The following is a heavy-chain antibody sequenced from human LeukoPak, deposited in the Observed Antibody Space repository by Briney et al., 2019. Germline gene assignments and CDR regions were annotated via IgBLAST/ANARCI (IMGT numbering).Heavy chain of an antibody. J-gene: IGHJ4*02. CDR3: SRVRPVAGFDY. Sequence: SETLSLTCTVSGGSISSYNWSWIRQTPEKGLEWSWDIYYSGCTHYNTSLTSRVTTSVYTSKKQYYMKLSYVTAAASAEDYCSRVRPVAGFDYGGQGTRVSVS. D-gene: IGHD4-23*01. V-gene: IGHV4-59*12. CDR1: GGSISSYN. CDR2: IYYSGCT.